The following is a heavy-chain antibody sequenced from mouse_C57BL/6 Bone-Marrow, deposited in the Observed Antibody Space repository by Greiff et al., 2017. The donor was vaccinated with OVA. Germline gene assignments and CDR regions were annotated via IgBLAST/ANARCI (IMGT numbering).Heavy chain of an antibody. D-gene: IGHD2-5*01. CDR3: ARHRDYYSNDYAMDY. CDR2: FSNGGGST. J-gene: IGHJ4*01. CDR1: GFTFSDYY. V-gene: IGHV5-12*01. Sequence: EVMLVESGGGLVQPGGSLNFSCAASGFTFSDYYMYWVRQTPGKGLEWFAYFSNGGGSTYYPDTLKGGSTFPRDNAKNTLYLQRSRLKSEDTAMYDCARHRDYYSNDYAMDYWGQGTSVTVSS.